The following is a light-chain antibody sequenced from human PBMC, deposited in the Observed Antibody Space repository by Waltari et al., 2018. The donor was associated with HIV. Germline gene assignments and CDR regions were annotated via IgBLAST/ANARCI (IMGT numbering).Light chain of an antibody. J-gene: IGLJ2*01. V-gene: IGLV10-54*04. CDR2: RDN. Sequence: QAGLTQPPSVSKGMRQTATLTCTGNSNNVGNQGAAWLQQHQGHPPELLSYRDNKRPSGISERFSASSSGNTASLTITGVQPEDEADYFCATWDISLSAVVFGGGTTLTVL. CDR3: ATWDISLSAVV. CDR1: SNNVGNQG.